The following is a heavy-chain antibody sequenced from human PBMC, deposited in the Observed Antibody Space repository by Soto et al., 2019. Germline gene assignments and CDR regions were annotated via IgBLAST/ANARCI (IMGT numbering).Heavy chain of an antibody. CDR3: ARSVEVEDQHRTYYYDSSGYYLIY. D-gene: IGHD3-22*01. V-gene: IGHV4-39*01. CDR2: IYYSGST. Sequence: KPSETLSLTCTVSGGSISSSSYYWGWIRQPPGKGLEWIGSIYYSGSTYYNPSLKSRVTISVDTSKNQFSLKLSSVTAADTAVYYCARSVEVEDQHRTYYYDSSGYYLIYWGQGTLVTVSS. J-gene: IGHJ4*02. CDR1: GGSISSSSYY.